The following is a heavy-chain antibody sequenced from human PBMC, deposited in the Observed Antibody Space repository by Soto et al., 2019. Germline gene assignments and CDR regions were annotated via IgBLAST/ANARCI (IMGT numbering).Heavy chain of an antibody. J-gene: IGHJ4*02. Sequence: SETLSLTCTVSGGSISSGDYYWSWIRQPPGKGLEWIGYISYSSGNTYYNPSLRSRVTMSVDTSKNQLSLKLRSVTAADTAVYYCARVGGDSSGYYFDSWGQGTLVTVSS. CDR1: GGSISSGDYY. CDR2: ISYSSGNT. CDR3: ARVGGDSSGYYFDS. V-gene: IGHV4-30-4*01. D-gene: IGHD3-22*01.